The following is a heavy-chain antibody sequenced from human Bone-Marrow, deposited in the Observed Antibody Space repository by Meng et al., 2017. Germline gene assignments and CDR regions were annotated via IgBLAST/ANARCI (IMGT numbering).Heavy chain of an antibody. CDR3: ARGIAAAYDY. D-gene: IGHD6-13*01. CDR1: GFTFSSYW. CDR2: INSDGSST. Sequence: GESLKISCAASGFTFSSYWMHWVRQAPGKGLVWVSRINSDGSSTSYADSVKGRFTISRDNAKNSLYLQMNSLRAEDTAVYYCARGIAAAYDYWGQGTLVTVSS. J-gene: IGHJ4*02. V-gene: IGHV3-74*01.